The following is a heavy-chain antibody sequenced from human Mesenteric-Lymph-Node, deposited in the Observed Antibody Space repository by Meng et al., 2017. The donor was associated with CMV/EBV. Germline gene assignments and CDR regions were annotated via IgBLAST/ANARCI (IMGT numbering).Heavy chain of an antibody. J-gene: IGHJ5*02. CDR3: ARDSNYWFDP. D-gene: IGHD4-11*01. V-gene: IGHV4-31*03. CDR1: GGSISRGGYY. CDR2: IYYSGST. Sequence: LTCTGSGGSISRGGYYWSWIRQHPGKGLEWIGYIYYSGSTYYNPSLKSRVTISVDTSKNQFSLKLSSVTAADTAVYYCARDSNYWFDPWGQGTLVTVSS.